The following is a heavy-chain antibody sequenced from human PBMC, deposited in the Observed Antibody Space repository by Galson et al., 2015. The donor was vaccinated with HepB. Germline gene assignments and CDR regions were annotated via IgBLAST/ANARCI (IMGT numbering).Heavy chain of an antibody. J-gene: IGHJ5*02. V-gene: IGHV3-23*01. CDR3: AKEEGEQWPGTEKWFDP. Sequence: SLRLSCAASGFTFSSYAMSWVRQAPGKGLEWVSAISGSGGSTYYADSVKGRFTISRDNSKNTLYLQMNSLRAEDTAVYYCAKEEGEQWPGTEKWFDPWGQGTLVTVSS. D-gene: IGHD6-19*01. CDR2: ISGSGGST. CDR1: GFTFSSYA.